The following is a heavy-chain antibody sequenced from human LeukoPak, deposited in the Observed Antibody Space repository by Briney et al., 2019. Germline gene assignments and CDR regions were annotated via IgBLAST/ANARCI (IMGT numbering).Heavy chain of an antibody. V-gene: IGHV3-48*01. CDR3: ATWAYSSSWYSFDY. CDR1: GFTFSSYS. J-gene: IGHJ4*02. D-gene: IGHD6-13*01. CDR2: ISSSSSTI. Sequence: GSLRLSCAASGFTFSSYSMNWVRQAPGKGLEWVSYISSSSSTIYYADSVKGRFTISRDNAKNSLYLQMNSLRSEDTAVYYCATWAYSSSWYSFDYWGRGTLVTVSS.